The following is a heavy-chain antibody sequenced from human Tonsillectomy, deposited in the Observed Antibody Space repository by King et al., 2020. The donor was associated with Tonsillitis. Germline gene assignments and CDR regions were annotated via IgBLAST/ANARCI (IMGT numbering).Heavy chain of an antibody. J-gene: IGHJ4*02. V-gene: IGHV3-21*01. CDR2: ISSSSSYI. CDR3: ARDRQQLVRFLFSDRGYYFDY. Sequence: VQLVESGGGLVKPGGSLRLSCAASGFTFSSYSMNWVRQAPGKGLEWVSSISSSSSYIYYADSVKGRFTISRDNAKNSLYLQMNSLRAEDTAVYYCARDRQQLVRFLFSDRGYYFDYWGQGTLVTVSS. CDR1: GFTFSSYS. D-gene: IGHD6-13*01.